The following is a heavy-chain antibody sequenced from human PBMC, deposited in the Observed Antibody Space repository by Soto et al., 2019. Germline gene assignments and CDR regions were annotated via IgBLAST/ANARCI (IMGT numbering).Heavy chain of an antibody. CDR2: VTNDGNRK. CDR3: AKDVGQQLVLNYGMDV. Sequence: QVQLVESGGGVIQPGTSLSLSCGSSGFTFRSFGMYWVRQAPGKGLEWGAVVTNDGNRKYYADSGKGRFTVSRDNATNRLYLQMNSLRGEDTAVYYCAKDVGQQLVLNYGMDVWGQGTTVTVSS. CDR1: GFTFRSFG. D-gene: IGHD6-13*01. V-gene: IGHV3-30*18. J-gene: IGHJ6*02.